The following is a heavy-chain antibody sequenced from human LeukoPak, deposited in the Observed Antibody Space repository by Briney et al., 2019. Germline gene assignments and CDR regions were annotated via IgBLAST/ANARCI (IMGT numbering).Heavy chain of an antibody. CDR2: IYYSGST. CDR3: ARDCSGGSCPLDY. J-gene: IGHJ4*02. D-gene: IGHD2-15*01. Sequence: PSETLSLTCTVSGGSISSSSYYWGWIRQPPGKGLEWIGSIYYSGSTYYNPSLKSRVTISVDTSKNQFSLKLSSVTAADTAVYYCARDCSGGSCPLDYWGQGTLVTVSS. V-gene: IGHV4-39*07. CDR1: GGSISSSSYY.